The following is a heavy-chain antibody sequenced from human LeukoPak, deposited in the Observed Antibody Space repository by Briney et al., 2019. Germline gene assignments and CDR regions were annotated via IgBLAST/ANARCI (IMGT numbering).Heavy chain of an antibody. CDR3: ARDRGTGIDY. J-gene: IGHJ4*02. D-gene: IGHD3/OR15-3a*01. V-gene: IGHV4-59*01. CDR1: GGSISSYY. CDR2: IYYSGST. Sequence: PSETLSLTCTVSGGSISSYYWSWIRQPPGNGLEWIGYIYYSGSTNYNPSLKSRVTISVDTSKNQFSLKLSSVTAADTAVYYCARDRGTGIDYWGQGTLVTVSS.